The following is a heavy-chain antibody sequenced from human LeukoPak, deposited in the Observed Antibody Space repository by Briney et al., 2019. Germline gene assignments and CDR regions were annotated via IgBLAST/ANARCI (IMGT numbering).Heavy chain of an antibody. V-gene: IGHV4-34*01. D-gene: IGHD6-19*01. Sequence: SETLSLTCAVYGGSFSGYYWTWIRQPPGKGLEWIGEINHSGSSNYNPSLKSRVTISVDTSKNQFSLKLSSVTAADTAVYYCARGKGSGWTFDYWGQGTLVTVSS. J-gene: IGHJ4*02. CDR3: ARGKGSGWTFDY. CDR2: INHSGSS. CDR1: GGSFSGYY.